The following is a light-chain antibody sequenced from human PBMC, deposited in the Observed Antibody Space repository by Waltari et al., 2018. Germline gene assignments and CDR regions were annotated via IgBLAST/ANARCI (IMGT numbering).Light chain of an antibody. Sequence: DIQMTQSPSSLSASVGDRVTITCRASQSISTSLHWYQQKPGKAPKLLVYASSNFQTGVSSRFSGSGSGTDFTLTISSLETEDFATYYCQQTYGSPPTFGPGTKVDI. CDR3: QQTYGSPPT. J-gene: IGKJ3*01. CDR1: QSISTS. CDR2: ASS. V-gene: IGKV1-39*01.